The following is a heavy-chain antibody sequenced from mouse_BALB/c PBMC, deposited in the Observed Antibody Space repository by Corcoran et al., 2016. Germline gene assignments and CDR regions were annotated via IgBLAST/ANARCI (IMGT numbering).Heavy chain of an antibody. D-gene: IGHD2-1*01. CDR3: GRSREGNYVVY. V-gene: IGHV14-3*02. CDR1: GFNIKDTY. Sequence: EDQLQQSGAELVKPGASVKLSCTASGFNIKDTYMQWVKQRTEQGLEWIGRIDPANGNTKFDPKFQGKATITADTSSNTVYLQLSSLTSEATAVYYCGRSREGNYVVYWGQGTTLTVSS. J-gene: IGHJ2*01. CDR2: IDPANGNT.